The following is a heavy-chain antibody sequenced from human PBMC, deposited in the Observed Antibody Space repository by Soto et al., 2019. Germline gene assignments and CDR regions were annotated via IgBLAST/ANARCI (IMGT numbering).Heavy chain of an antibody. V-gene: IGHV3-23*01. J-gene: IGHJ4*02. CDR3: AKDRVTVYGVVFTLED. D-gene: IGHD3-3*01. CDR2: ISGSGYQT. CDR1: GFTFSGHA. Sequence: GGSLRLSCAASGFTFSGHAMSWVRQAPGKGLQWVSSISGSGYQTYYADSVKGRFTISRDNSENSLYLRVNSLRAEDTAVYYCAKDRVTVYGVVFTLEDSGQGTPVTVSS.